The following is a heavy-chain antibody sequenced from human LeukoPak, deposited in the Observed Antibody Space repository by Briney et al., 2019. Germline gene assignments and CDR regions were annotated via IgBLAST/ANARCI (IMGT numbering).Heavy chain of an antibody. CDR2: IYLNVTF. D-gene: IGHD4-17*01. CDR3: ARPNDGYYDFPYYHYMDV. Sequence: SETLSLTCTVSGGSITSHYWSWIRQTPGKGLEWIGYIYLNVTFNYNPSLKSRVTMSVDTSKNQFSLNLSSVTAADSAVYFCARPNDGYYDFPYYHYMDVWGKGATVTVSS. J-gene: IGHJ6*03. V-gene: IGHV4-59*11. CDR1: GGSITSHY.